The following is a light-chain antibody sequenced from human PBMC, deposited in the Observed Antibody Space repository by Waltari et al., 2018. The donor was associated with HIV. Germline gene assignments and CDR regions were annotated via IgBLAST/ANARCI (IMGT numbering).Light chain of an antibody. J-gene: IGLJ1*01. CDR2: DVS. V-gene: IGLV2-11*01. Sequence: QSALTQPRSVSGSPGQSVPILCTGTSRGVGDSTYVSWYRQNPGKVLKLMIYDVSKRPSGVPDRFSGSRSGNTASLTISGLQAEDEADYFCCSYAGNYSYVFGSGSRVTVL. CDR1: SRGVGDSTY. CDR3: CSYAGNYSYV.